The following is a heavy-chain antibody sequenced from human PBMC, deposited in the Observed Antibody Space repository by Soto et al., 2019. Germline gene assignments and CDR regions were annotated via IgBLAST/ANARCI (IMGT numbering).Heavy chain of an antibody. V-gene: IGHV3-30*18. Sequence: QVQLVESGGGVVQPGRSLTLSCAASGFTFSTYGMHWVRQAPGKGLEWVAVISSDGSNKYYGDSVKGRFTISRDNPKNTLYLQMNSLRAEDTAVYYCAKEITMIRGERIFDYWCQGTLVTVSS. CDR3: AKEITMIRGERIFDY. CDR1: GFTFSTYG. CDR2: ISSDGSNK. J-gene: IGHJ4*02. D-gene: IGHD3-10*01.